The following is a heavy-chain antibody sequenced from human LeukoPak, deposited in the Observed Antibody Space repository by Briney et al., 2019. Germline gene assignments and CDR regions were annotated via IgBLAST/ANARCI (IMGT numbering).Heavy chain of an antibody. D-gene: IGHD3-22*01. Sequence: SETLSLTCTVCGGSISSSSYYWGWIRQPPGKGLEWIGSIYYSGSTYYNPSLKSRVTISVDTSKNQFSLKLSSVTAADTAVYYCARPPYYYDSSGQDWGQGTLVTVSS. CDR2: IYYSGST. V-gene: IGHV4-39*07. CDR3: ARPPYYYDSSGQD. J-gene: IGHJ4*02. CDR1: GGSISSSSYY.